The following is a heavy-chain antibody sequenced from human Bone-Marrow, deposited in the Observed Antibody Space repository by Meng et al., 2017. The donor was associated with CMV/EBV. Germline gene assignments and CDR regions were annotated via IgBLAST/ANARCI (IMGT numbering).Heavy chain of an antibody. J-gene: IGHJ5*02. CDR2: INFSGST. D-gene: IGHD1-7*01. Sequence: LSLPCAVYGGSLNGYFWSWLRQPPGKGLEWIGEINFSGSTNYNPSLKSRVTILADTSKNQFSLRLTSVTAADRAVYFCARGHRGRTTWGQGTLVTVSS. CDR1: GGSLNGYF. V-gene: IGHV4-34*01. CDR3: ARGHRGRTT.